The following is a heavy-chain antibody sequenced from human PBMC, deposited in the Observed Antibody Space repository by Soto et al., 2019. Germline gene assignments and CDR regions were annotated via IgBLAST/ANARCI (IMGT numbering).Heavy chain of an antibody. D-gene: IGHD5-12*01. CDR2: IRGSGGST. J-gene: IGHJ4*02. V-gene: IGHV3-23*01. CDR1: GFTFSSYA. CDR3: AGVAFDY. Sequence: PGGSLRLSCAASGFTFSSYAMSWARQAPGKGLEWVSAIRGSGGSTYYADSVKGGFTISRDNFKNTLYLQMNSLRAEDTAVYHCAGVAFDYWGQGTLVTVSS.